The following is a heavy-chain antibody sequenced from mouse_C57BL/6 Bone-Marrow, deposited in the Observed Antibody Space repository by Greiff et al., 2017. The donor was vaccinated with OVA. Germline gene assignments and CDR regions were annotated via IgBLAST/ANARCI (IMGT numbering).Heavy chain of an antibody. CDR3: ARGYDGYCGGAMDY. CDR2: ISSGGSYT. CDR1: GFTFSSYG. Sequence: EVQLVESGGDLVKPGGSLKLSCAASGFTFSSYGMSWVRQTPDKRLEWVATISSGGSYTYYPDSVKGRVTISRDNAKNTLYLQMSSLKSEDTAMYYCARGYDGYCGGAMDYWGQGTSVTVSS. J-gene: IGHJ4*01. V-gene: IGHV5-6*01. D-gene: IGHD2-3*01.